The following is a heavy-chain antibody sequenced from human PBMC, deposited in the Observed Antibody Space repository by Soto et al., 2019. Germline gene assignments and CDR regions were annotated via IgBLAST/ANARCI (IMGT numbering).Heavy chain of an antibody. Sequence: GASVKVSCKASGGTFSSYAISWVRQAPGQGLEWMGGIIPILGTADYAQKFQGRVTITADESTSTAYMELSSLRSEDTAVYYCASDGSGNVPGYYYGMDVWGQGTTVTVSS. CDR2: IIPILGTA. CDR1: GGTFSSYA. CDR3: ASDGSGNVPGYYYGMDV. V-gene: IGHV1-69*13. D-gene: IGHD3-10*01. J-gene: IGHJ6*02.